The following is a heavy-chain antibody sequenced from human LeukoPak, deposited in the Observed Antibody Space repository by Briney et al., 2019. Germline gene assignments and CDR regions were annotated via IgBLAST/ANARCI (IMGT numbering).Heavy chain of an antibody. Sequence: GGSLRLSCAASGFTFSSYAMSWVRQAPGKGLEWVSAISGSGGSTYYADSVKGRFTISRDNSKSTLYLQMNSLRAEDTAVYYCAKDSLFLGARDAFDIWGQGTMVTVSS. CDR2: ISGSGGST. CDR1: GFTFSSYA. V-gene: IGHV3-23*01. J-gene: IGHJ3*02. CDR3: AKDSLFLGARDAFDI.